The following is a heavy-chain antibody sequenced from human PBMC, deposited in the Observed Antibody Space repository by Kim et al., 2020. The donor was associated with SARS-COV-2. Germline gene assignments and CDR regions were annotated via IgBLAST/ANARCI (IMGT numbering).Heavy chain of an antibody. CDR3: ARVFLPLAYCGGDCYHYGMDV. V-gene: IGHV7-4-1*02. CDR2: INTNTGNP. J-gene: IGHJ6*02. CDR1: GYTFTSYA. Sequence: ASVKVSCKASGYTFTSYAMNWVRQAPGQGLEWMGWINTNTGNPTYAQGFTGRFVFSLDTSVSTAYLQISSLKAEDTAVYYCARVFLPLAYCGGDCYHYGMDVWGQGTTVTVSS. D-gene: IGHD2-21*01.